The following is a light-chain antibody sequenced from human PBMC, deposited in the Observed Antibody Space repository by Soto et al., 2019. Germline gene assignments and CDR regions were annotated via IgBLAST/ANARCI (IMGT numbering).Light chain of an antibody. CDR2: EAS. CDR3: QQFGTSPRYT. V-gene: IGKV3-20*01. J-gene: IGKJ2*01. CDR1: QSVGSTY. Sequence: EILLTQSPGTLSLSPGERATLSCRTSQSVGSTYLAWYQQKPGQAPRLLIYEASRSATGIPDRFSGSGSGTDFTLTISRQEPEDFVVYYCQQFGTSPRYTFGQGTKLEI.